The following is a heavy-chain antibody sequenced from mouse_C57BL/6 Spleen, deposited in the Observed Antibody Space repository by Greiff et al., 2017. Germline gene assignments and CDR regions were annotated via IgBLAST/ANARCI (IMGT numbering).Heavy chain of an antibody. D-gene: IGHD3-3*01. J-gene: IGHJ3*01. V-gene: IGHV1-61*01. CDR1: GYTFTSYW. CDR2: IYPSDSET. CDR3: ARSRGGRAWFAY. Sequence: VQLQQSGAELVRPGSSVKLSCKASGYTFTSYWMDWVKQRPGQGLEWIGNIYPSDSETHYNQKFKDKATLTVDKSSSTAYMQLSSLTSEDSAVYYCARSRGGRAWFAYWGQGTLVTVSA.